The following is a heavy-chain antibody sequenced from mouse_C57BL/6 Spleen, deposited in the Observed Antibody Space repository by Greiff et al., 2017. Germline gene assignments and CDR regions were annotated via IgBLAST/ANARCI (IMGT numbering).Heavy chain of an antibody. CDR1: GFSFNTYA. CDR3: VSYYSWFAY. J-gene: IGHJ3*01. D-gene: IGHD1-1*01. CDR2: IRSKSNNYAT. V-gene: IGHV10-1*01. Sequence: EVNVVESGGGLVQPKGSLKLSCAASGFSFNTYAMNWVRQAPGKGLEWVARIRSKSNNYATYYAVSVKDRFTISRDDSESMLYLQMNNLKTEDTAMYYCVSYYSWFAYWGQGTLVTVSA.